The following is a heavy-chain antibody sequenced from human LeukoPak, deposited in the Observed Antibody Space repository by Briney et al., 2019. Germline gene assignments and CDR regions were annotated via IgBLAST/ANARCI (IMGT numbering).Heavy chain of an antibody. CDR2: ISSGGGPI. V-gene: IGHV3-23*01. CDR3: ARTTYYEWDY. J-gene: IGHJ4*02. Sequence: GGSLRLSCAASGFTVTNYAMYWVRLAPGKRLEWVSAISSGGGPIYYADSVRGRFIISRDSSENKIHLYMNSLRAEDTALYYCARTTYYEWDYWGQGTLVTVSS. D-gene: IGHD3-22*01. CDR1: GFTVTNYA.